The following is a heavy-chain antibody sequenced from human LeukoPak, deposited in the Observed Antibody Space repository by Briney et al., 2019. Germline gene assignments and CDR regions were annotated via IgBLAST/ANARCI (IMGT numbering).Heavy chain of an antibody. J-gene: IGHJ4*02. D-gene: IGHD6-19*01. CDR3: ARYIAVAGNLDY. CDR2: IYHSGST. Sequence: SETLSLTCAVSGGSISSSNWWSWVRQPPGKGLEWIGEIYHSGSTNYNPSLKSRVTISVDKSKNQFSLKLGSVTAADTAVYYCARYIAVAGNLDYWGQGTLVTVSS. CDR1: GGSISSSNW. V-gene: IGHV4-4*02.